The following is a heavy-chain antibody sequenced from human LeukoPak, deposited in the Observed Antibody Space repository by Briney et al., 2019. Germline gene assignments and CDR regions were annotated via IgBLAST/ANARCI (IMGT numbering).Heavy chain of an antibody. CDR1: GGSDSSGGYS. Sequence: SETLPLTCAVSGGSDSSGGYSWSWIRQPPGKGLEWIGYISHSGSTYYKPSLKSRVTISVDRSKNQFSLKLTSVTAADTAVYYCARYSSTWPYWYFDLWGRGTLVTVSS. D-gene: IGHD6-13*01. J-gene: IGHJ2*01. CDR3: ARYSSTWPYWYFDL. V-gene: IGHV4-30-2*01. CDR2: ISHSGST.